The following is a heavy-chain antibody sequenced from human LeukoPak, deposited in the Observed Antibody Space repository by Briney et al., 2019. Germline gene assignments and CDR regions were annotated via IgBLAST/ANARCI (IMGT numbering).Heavy chain of an antibody. CDR3: ARGTGSSNWLVDY. CDR1: GFTFSSYS. D-gene: IGHD6-13*01. J-gene: IGHJ4*02. Sequence: PGRSLRLSCAASGFTFSSYSMNWVRQAPGKGLEWLSYISGTGSTIYYVDSVKGRFTISRDNAKNSLYLQMNSLTDEDTAVYYCARGTGSSNWLVDYWGQGTLVTVSS. V-gene: IGHV3-48*02. CDR2: ISGTGSTI.